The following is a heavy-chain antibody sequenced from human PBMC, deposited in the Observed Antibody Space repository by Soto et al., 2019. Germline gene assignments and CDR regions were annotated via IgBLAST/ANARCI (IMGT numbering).Heavy chain of an antibody. CDR2: ISSSSSHV. CDR3: ATDKGGVGGNDY. D-gene: IGHD3-16*01. J-gene: IGHJ4*02. V-gene: IGHV3-21*01. Sequence: EVQLVESGGGLVKPGGSLRLSCVTSGLSFSGYSMNWVRQAPGRGLEWVSAISSSSSHVFYADSVKGRFTISRDNGKNSRNLQMNSLRAEDTAVYYCATDKGGVGGNDYWGQGTLVTVSS. CDR1: GLSFSGYS.